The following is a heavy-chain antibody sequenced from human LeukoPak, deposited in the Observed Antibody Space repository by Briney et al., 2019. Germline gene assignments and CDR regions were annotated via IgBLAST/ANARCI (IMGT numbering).Heavy chain of an antibody. V-gene: IGHV1-18*01. Sequence: ASVKVSCKASGYTFTSYGISWVQQAPGQGLEWMGWISAYNGNTNYAQKLQGRVTMTTDTSTSTAYMELRSLRSDDTAVYYCARAGPLLRYFDWLLFDYWGQGTLVTVSS. J-gene: IGHJ4*02. CDR1: GYTFTSYG. CDR2: ISAYNGNT. D-gene: IGHD3-9*01. CDR3: ARAGPLLRYFDWLLFDY.